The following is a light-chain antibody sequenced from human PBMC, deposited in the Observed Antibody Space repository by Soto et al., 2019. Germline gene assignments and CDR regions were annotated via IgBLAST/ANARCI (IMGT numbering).Light chain of an antibody. CDR3: LLSDSGARV. J-gene: IGLJ3*02. CDR2: NTS. CDR1: TGAVTSGHY. Sequence: QAVVTQEPSLTVSPGGTVTITCGSSTGAVTSGHYPYWFQQKPGQAPRTLVYNTSDKHSWAPARFSGSLLGGKAALTLSGAQPEDEAEYYCLLSDSGARVFGGGTKLTVL. V-gene: IGLV7-46*01.